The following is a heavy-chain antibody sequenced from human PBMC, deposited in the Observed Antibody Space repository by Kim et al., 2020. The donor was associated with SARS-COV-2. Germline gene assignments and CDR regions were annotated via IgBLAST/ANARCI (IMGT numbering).Heavy chain of an antibody. J-gene: IGHJ6*02. D-gene: IGHD6-13*01. CDR2: ISYDGSNK. CDR3: ARDSSSWPDTNYGMDV. Sequence: GGSLRLSCAASGFTFSSYAMHWVRQAPGKGLEWVAVISYDGSNKYYADSVKGRFTISRDNSKNTLYLQMNSLRAEDTAVYYCARDSSSWPDTNYGMDVWGQGTTVTVSS. V-gene: IGHV3-30-3*01. CDR1: GFTFSSYA.